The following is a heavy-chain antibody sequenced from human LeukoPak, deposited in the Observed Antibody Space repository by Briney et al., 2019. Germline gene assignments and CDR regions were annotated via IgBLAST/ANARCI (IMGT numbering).Heavy chain of an antibody. CDR3: VRAGGGSSRMAFDP. J-gene: IGHJ5*02. D-gene: IGHD2-15*01. Sequence: GGSLRLSCADSGFTFSSYWMHWVRQAPGKGLGWVSCISTDERSTRYAGSVKGRFTISRDNAKNTLYLQMNSLRVEDTALYYCVRAGGGSSRMAFDPWGQGTLVTVSS. CDR2: ISTDERST. CDR1: GFTFSSYW. V-gene: IGHV3-74*01.